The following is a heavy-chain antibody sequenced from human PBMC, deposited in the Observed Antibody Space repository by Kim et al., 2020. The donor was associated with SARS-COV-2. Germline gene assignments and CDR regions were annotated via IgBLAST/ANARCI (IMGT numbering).Heavy chain of an antibody. D-gene: IGHD3-10*01. Sequence: SETLSLTCAVYGGSFSGYYWSWIRQPPGKGLEWIGEIKHSGSTNYNPSLKSRVTILVDTSKNQFSLKLSSVTAADTAVYYCARGRLWFGEFIFDYWGQGT. J-gene: IGHJ4*02. CDR2: IKHSGST. V-gene: IGHV4-34*01. CDR1: GGSFSGYY. CDR3: ARGRLWFGEFIFDY.